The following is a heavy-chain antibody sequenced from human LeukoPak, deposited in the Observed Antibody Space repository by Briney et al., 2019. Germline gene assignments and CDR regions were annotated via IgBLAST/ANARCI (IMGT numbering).Heavy chain of an antibody. CDR2: IKQDGSEK. CDR1: GFTFSSYW. Sequence: GGSLRLSCAVSGFTFSSYWMSWVRQAPGKGPEWVANIKQDGSEKYYVDSVKGRFTISRDNAKNSLYLQMNSLRAEDTAVYYCACGDYVRVYWGQGTLVTVSS. CDR3: ACGDYVRVY. J-gene: IGHJ4*02. D-gene: IGHD2-21*02. V-gene: IGHV3-7*01.